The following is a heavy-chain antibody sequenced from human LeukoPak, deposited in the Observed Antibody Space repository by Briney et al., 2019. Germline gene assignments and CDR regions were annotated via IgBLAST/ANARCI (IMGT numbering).Heavy chain of an antibody. J-gene: IGHJ4*02. D-gene: IGHD3-22*01. CDR1: GGSFSGYY. Sequence: KPSETLPLTCAVYGGSFSGYYWSWIRQPPGKGLEWIGEINHSGSTNYNPSLKSRVTISVDTSKNQFSLKLSSVTAADTAVYYCVREGYDSSGYYLDSWGQGTLVTVSS. CDR3: VREGYDSSGYYLDS. V-gene: IGHV4-34*01. CDR2: INHSGST.